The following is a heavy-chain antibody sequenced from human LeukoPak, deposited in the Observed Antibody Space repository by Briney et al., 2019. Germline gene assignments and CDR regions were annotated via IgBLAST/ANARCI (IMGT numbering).Heavy chain of an antibody. CDR3: ARDTNLRDSFGI. CDR1: GGSISISSYY. CDR2: VFYSGKT. D-gene: IGHD2-8*01. Sequence: SETLSLTCTVSGGSISISSYYWSWIRQSPGKGLEWIGYVFYSGKTDYSPSLRSRVSMSVDTSKNQFSLKVTSVTAADTAVYYCARDTNLRDSFGIWGQGTMVTVSS. V-gene: IGHV4-61*01. J-gene: IGHJ3*02.